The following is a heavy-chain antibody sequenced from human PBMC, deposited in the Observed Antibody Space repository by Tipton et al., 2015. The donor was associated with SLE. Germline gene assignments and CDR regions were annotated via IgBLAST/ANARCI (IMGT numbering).Heavy chain of an antibody. V-gene: IGHV4-39*07. D-gene: IGHD1-1*01. J-gene: IGHJ4*01. CDR2: VYYDGNT. CDR3: ARDNSYFDF. CDR1: GGSTSSGSHY. Sequence: TLSLTCTVSGGSTSSGSHYWAWIRQPPGKGLEWIGSVYYDGNTFYNPSLKGRVVLSVDTSKNQFSLRLDFVTVADTAVYYCARDNSYFDFWCQGTLVTVSS.